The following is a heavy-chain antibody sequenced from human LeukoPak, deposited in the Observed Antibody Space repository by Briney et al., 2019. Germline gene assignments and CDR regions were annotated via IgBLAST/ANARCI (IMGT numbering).Heavy chain of an antibody. CDR2: INPNSGGT. V-gene: IGHV1-2*02. D-gene: IGHD5-12*01. CDR3: ARVAPGGFDFHYYYCMDV. J-gene: IGHJ6*03. Sequence: ASVKVSCKASGYTFTCYYMHWVRQAPGQGLEWMGWINPNSGGTHYAQKFQGRVTMTRDTSISTAYMKRSRLRSDDTAVYYCARVAPGGFDFHYYYCMDVWGKGTTVTVSS. CDR1: GYTFTCYY.